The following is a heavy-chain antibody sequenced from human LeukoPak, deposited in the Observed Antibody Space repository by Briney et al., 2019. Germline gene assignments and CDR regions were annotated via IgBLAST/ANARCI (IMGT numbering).Heavy chain of an antibody. V-gene: IGHV4-59*01. CDR2: IYYSGST. D-gene: IGHD6-6*01. J-gene: IGHJ4*02. CDR1: GGSISSYY. Sequence: SETLSLTCTVSGGSISSYYWSWIRQPPGKGLEWIGYIYYSGSTNDNPSLKSRVTISVDTSKNQFSLKLSSVTAADTGVYYCVRIEYFVFDYWGQGTLVTVSS. CDR3: VRIEYFVFDY.